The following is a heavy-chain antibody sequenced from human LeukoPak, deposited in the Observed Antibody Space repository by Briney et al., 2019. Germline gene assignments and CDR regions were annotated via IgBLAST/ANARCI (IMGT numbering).Heavy chain of an antibody. D-gene: IGHD1-7*01. CDR3: AVSFYYYYMDV. V-gene: IGHV3-23*01. CDR1: GFTFSSYA. J-gene: IGHJ6*03. CDR2: VSGSAGST. Sequence: PGGSLRLSCAASGFTFSSYAMSWVRQAPGKGLEWVSAVSGSAGSTYYTDSVKGRFTISRDNSKNTLYLQMNSLRAEDTAVYYCAVSFYYYYMDVWGKGTTVTVSS.